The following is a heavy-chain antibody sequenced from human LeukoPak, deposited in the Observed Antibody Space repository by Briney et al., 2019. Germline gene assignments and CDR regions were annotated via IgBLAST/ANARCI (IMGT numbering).Heavy chain of an antibody. V-gene: IGHV4-38-2*01. D-gene: IGHD6-13*01. CDR2: IYHSGST. CDR1: GYFISSGYY. CDR3: ARVQSAAAGGFDY. J-gene: IGHJ4*02. Sequence: SETLSLTCAVSGYFISSGYYWGWIRQPPGKGLEWIGSIYHSGSTYYNPSLKSRVTISVDTSKNQFSLKLSSVTAADTAVYYCARVQSAAAGGFDYWGQGTLVTVSS.